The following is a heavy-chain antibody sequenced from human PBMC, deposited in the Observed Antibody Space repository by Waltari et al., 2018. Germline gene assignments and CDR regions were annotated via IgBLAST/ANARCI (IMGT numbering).Heavy chain of an antibody. Sequence: QVQLQESGPGLVKPSGTLSLTCAVAGGSISSHYWWGWVRQPPGKGLEWIGESYYSGSTTNYNPSLKSRVIISVDKSQNQLSLKLSSVTAADTAVYYCASRGVAVAGVVPDYWGQGTLVTVSS. J-gene: IGHJ4*02. V-gene: IGHV4-4*02. CDR1: GGSISSHYW. CDR3: ASRGVAVAGVVPDY. CDR2: SYYSGSTT. D-gene: IGHD6-19*01.